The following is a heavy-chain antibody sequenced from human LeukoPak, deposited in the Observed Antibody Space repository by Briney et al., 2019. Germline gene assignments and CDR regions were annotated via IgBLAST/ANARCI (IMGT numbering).Heavy chain of an antibody. D-gene: IGHD2-2*01. J-gene: IGHJ5*02. CDR2: IYTSGST. CDR3: ARGTYCSSTSCFSKGNWFDP. CDR1: GGSMSSYY. Sequence: SETLSLTCTVSGGSMSSYYWSWIRQPAGKGLEWIGRIYTSGSTNYNPSLKSRVTMSVDTSKNQFSLKLSSVTAADTAVYYCARGTYCSSTSCFSKGNWFDPWGQGTLVTVSS. V-gene: IGHV4-4*07.